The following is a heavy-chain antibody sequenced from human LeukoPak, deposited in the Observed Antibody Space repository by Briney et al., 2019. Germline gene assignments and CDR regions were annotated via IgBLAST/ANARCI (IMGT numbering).Heavy chain of an antibody. J-gene: IGHJ6*02. CDR2: ISYDGSNK. CDR3: AKAETYYYGSGSYFPYYYYGMDV. D-gene: IGHD3-10*01. Sequence: GGSLRLSCAASGFTFSSYAMHWVRQAPGKGLEWVAVISYDGSNKYYADSVKGRFTISRDNSKNTLYLQMNSLRAEDTAVYYCAKAETYYYGSGSYFPYYYYGMDVWGQGTTVTVSS. CDR1: GFTFSSYA. V-gene: IGHV3-30*04.